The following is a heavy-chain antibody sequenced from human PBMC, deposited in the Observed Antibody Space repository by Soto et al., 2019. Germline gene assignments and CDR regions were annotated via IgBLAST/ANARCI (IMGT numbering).Heavy chain of an antibody. CDR1: GFTFSSYA. Sequence: EVQLLESGGGLVQPGGSLRLSCAASGFTFSSYAMSWVCQAPGTGLEWVSAISGSGGSTYYADSVKGRFTISRDNSKNTLYLQMNSLRAEDTAVYYCAKMTGGMVRARRIDYWGQGTLVTVSS. CDR3: AKMTGGMVRARRIDY. V-gene: IGHV3-23*01. J-gene: IGHJ4*02. CDR2: ISGSGGST. D-gene: IGHD3-10*01.